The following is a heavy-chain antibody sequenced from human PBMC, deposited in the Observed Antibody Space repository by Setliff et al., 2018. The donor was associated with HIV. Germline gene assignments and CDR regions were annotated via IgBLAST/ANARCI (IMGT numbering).Heavy chain of an antibody. D-gene: IGHD6-13*01. Sequence: PSETLSLTCAVSGASISSGNWWSWVRQSPGKGLEWIGSIYYSGNTYYNPSLKSRVTISVDTSKNQFSLNLNSVTAADTALYYCARDRGILSNWLYYFDSWGQGTLVTVSS. CDR2: IYYSGNT. CDR1: GASISSGNW. V-gene: IGHV4-4*02. CDR3: ARDRGILSNWLYYFDS. J-gene: IGHJ4*02.